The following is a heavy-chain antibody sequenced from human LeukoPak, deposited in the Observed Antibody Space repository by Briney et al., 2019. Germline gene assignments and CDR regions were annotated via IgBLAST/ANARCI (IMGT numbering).Heavy chain of an antibody. D-gene: IGHD2-15*01. CDR3: ARLHRWVVVAATGRSDY. CDR1: GGSICSSSYY. CDR2: IYYSGST. J-gene: IGHJ4*02. V-gene: IGHV4-39*01. Sequence: PSETLSLTCTVSGGSICSSSYYWGWIRQPPGKGLEWIGSIYYSGSTYYNPSLKSRVTISVDTSKNQFSLKLRSVTAADTAVYFCARLHRWVVVAATGRSDYGGQGTLVT.